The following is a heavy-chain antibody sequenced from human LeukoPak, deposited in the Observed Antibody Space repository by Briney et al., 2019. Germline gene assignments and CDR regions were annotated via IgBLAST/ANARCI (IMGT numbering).Heavy chain of an antibody. D-gene: IGHD3-9*01. CDR2: IYYSGST. CDR1: GGSISSSSYY. V-gene: IGHV4-39*07. CDR3: ARVSADLLRYFDWVFDY. Sequence: SETLSLTCTVSGGSISSSSYYWGWIRQPPGKGLEWIGSIYYSGSTYYNPSLKSRVTISVDTSKNQFSLKLSSVTAADTAVYYCARVSADLLRYFDWVFDYWGQGTLVTVSS. J-gene: IGHJ4*02.